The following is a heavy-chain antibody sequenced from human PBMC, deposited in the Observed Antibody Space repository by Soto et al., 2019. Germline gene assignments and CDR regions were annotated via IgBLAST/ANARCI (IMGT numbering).Heavy chain of an antibody. CDR2: ISATTTTI. CDR1: GFTFSNFG. CDR3: ARHMTIAVAGLVTSYYFYAMDV. Sequence: EVQLVESGGGLVQPGGSLRLSCAASGFTFSNFGMSWVRQAPGRGLEWVSYISATTTTIYYADSVKSRFNISRDSAKNAPFLQMNDLRDEDTAVYYCARHMTIAVAGLVTSYYFYAMDVWGPGTTVTVAS. D-gene: IGHD6-19*01. J-gene: IGHJ6*02. V-gene: IGHV3-48*02.